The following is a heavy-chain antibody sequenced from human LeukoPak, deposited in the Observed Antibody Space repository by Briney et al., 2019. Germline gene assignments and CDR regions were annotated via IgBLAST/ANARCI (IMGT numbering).Heavy chain of an antibody. J-gene: IGHJ4*02. CDR3: ARGGIQLWLDY. CDR2: INHSGST. Sequence: PSETLSLTCAVYGGSFSGYYWSWIRQPPGKGLEWIGEINHSGSTNYNPSLKSRVTISVDTFKNQFSLKLSSVTAADTAVYYCARGGIQLWLDYWGQGTLVTVSS. V-gene: IGHV4-34*01. CDR1: GGSFSGYY. D-gene: IGHD5-18*01.